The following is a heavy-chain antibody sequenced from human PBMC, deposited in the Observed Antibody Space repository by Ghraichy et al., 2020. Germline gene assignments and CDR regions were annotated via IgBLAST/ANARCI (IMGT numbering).Heavy chain of an antibody. J-gene: IGHJ2*01. CDR3: ARRGSRRPWCFDL. V-gene: IGHV4-39*02. D-gene: IGHD3-10*01. CDR2: IYYSGST. CDR1: GGSISSSSYY. Sequence: SETLSLTCTVSGGSISSSSYYWGWIRQPPGKGLEWIGSIYYSGSTYYNPSLKSRVTISVATSENHFSLKLSSVTAADTAIYYCARRGSRRPWCFDLWGRGILVTVSS.